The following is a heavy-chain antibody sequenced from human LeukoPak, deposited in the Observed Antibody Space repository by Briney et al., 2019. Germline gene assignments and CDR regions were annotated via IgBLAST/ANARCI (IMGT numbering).Heavy chain of an antibody. J-gene: IGHJ1*01. Sequence: GGSLRLSCAASGFTVSSNYMSWVRQAPGKGLEWVSVIYSGGSTYYADSVKGRFTISRHNSKNTLYLQMNGLRAEDTAVYYCATSPQRLVLGYFQHWGQGTLVTVSS. D-gene: IGHD6-13*01. CDR3: ATSPQRLVLGYFQH. CDR2: IYSGGST. CDR1: GFTVSSNY. V-gene: IGHV3-53*04.